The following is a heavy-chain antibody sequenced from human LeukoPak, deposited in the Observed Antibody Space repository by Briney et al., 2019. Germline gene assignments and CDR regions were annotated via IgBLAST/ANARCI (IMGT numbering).Heavy chain of an antibody. CDR2: IYHSGST. CDR1: GYSISSGYY. Sequence: SETLSLTCAVSGYSISSGYYWGWIRQPPGKGLEWIGSIYHSGSTYYNPSLKSRVTISVDTSKNQFSLKLSSVTAADTAVYYCATRSSLGYYYYYMDVWGKGTTVTVSS. D-gene: IGHD3-10*01. CDR3: ATRSSLGYYYYYMDV. J-gene: IGHJ6*03. V-gene: IGHV4-38-2*01.